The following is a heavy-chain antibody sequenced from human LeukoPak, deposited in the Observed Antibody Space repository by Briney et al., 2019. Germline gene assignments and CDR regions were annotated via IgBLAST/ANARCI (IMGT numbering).Heavy chain of an antibody. J-gene: IGHJ5*02. CDR1: GYTFTSYY. CDR3: ARDRRVATSFKPNWFDP. D-gene: IGHD5-12*01. V-gene: IGHV1-46*01. CDR2: INPSGGST. Sequence: ASVKVSCEASGYTFTSYYMHWVRQAPGQGLEWMGIINPSGGSTSYAQKFQGRVTMTRDTSTSTVYMELSSLRSEDTAVYYCARDRRVATSFKPNWFDPWGQGTLVTVSS.